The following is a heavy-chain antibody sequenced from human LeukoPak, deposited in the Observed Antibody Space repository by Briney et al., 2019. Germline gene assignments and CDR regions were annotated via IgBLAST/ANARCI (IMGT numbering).Heavy chain of an antibody. CDR1: GFTFSSRW. CDR2: VT. J-gene: IGHJ4*02. D-gene: IGHD6-13*01. Sequence: GRSLRLSCVVSGFTSGFTFSSRWMHWVRQAPGKGLVWVSLVTNYADSVKGRFTVSRDNAENTLYLQMNNLRVEDTALYFCHPLGYTSNWGQGTLVTVSS. CDR3: HPLGYTSN. V-gene: IGHV3-74*01.